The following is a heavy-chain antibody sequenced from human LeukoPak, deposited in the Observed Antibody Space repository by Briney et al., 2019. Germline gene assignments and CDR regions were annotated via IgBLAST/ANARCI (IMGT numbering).Heavy chain of an antibody. Sequence: PGGSLRLSCAASGFTFSSNAMSWVRQAPGKGLEWVSGFSDSGGSTYYADSVKGRFTISRDNSKNTLYLQMNSLRVEDTAVYYCTKDQADGGCWWYAFDIWGQGTMVAVSS. D-gene: IGHD2-8*02. CDR2: FSDSGGST. V-gene: IGHV3-23*01. CDR3: TKDQADGGCWWYAFDI. CDR1: GFTFSSNA. J-gene: IGHJ3*02.